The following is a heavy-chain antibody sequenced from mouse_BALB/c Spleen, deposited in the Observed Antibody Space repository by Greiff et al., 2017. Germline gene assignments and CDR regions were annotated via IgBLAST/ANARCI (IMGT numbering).Heavy chain of an antibody. D-gene: IGHD2-14*01. CDR3: ARGDYRYVAMDY. CDR1: GFTFSSYA. V-gene: IGHV5-6-5*01. J-gene: IGHJ4*01. Sequence: EVKLVESGGGLVKPGGSLKLSCAASGFTFSSYAMSWVRQTPEKRLEWVASISSGGSTYYPDSVKGRFTISRDNARNILYLQMSSLRSEDTAMYYCARGDYRYVAMDYWGQGTSVTVSS. CDR2: ISSGGST.